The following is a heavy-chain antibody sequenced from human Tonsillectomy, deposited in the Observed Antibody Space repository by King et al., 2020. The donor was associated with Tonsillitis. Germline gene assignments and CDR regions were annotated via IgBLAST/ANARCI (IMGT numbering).Heavy chain of an antibody. Sequence: VQLVESGGGLVQPGGSLRLSCAGSGYTFSGYAMSWVRQAPGKGLEWVSTISGNGGSTDDADSVKGRFTITRDNSKNTLYLQMASLRADDSAIYYCTKRRGGFQSDAFDIWGQGTVVTASS. V-gene: IGHV3-23*04. J-gene: IGHJ3*02. CDR3: TKRRGGFQSDAFDI. CDR2: ISGNGGST. D-gene: IGHD5-24*01. CDR1: GYTFSGYA.